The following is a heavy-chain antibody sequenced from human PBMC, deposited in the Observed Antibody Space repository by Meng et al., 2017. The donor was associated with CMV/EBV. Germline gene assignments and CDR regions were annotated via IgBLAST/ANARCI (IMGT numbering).Heavy chain of an antibody. D-gene: IGHD2-2*02. CDR1: GGSFSGYY. Sequence: GSLRLSCAVYGGSFSGYYWSWIRQLPGKGLEWIGEINHSGSTNYNPSLKSRVTISVDTSKNQFSLKLSSVTAADTAVYYCARADIVVVPAAIRYYYYGMDVWGQGTTVTVSS. CDR3: ARADIVVVPAAIRYYYYGMDV. J-gene: IGHJ6*02. V-gene: IGHV4-34*01. CDR2: INHSGST.